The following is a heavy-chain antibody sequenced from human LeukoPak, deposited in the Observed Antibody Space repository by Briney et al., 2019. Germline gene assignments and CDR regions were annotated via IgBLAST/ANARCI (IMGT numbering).Heavy chain of an antibody. CDR1: GFTFSSYA. J-gene: IGHJ4*02. CDR2: IGTHGTTT. D-gene: IGHD3-22*01. CDR3: AKSTYDSSGYVDY. V-gene: IGHV3-23*01. Sequence: GGSLRLSCAASGFTFSSYAMTWVRQAPGKGLEWVSSIGTHGTTTYYADSVKGRFTISRDNSKNTPYLQMNSLRAEDTAVYYCAKSTYDSSGYVDYWGQGTLVTVSS.